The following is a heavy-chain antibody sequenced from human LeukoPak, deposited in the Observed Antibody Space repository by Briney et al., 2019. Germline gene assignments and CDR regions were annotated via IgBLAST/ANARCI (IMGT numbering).Heavy chain of an antibody. D-gene: IGHD4-17*01. J-gene: IGHJ4*02. CDR3: ARAGDYCLEY. V-gene: IGHV4-4*02. Sequence: PSGTLSLTCAVSGGSISSGYWWNWARQPPGKGLEWIGEISHSGSTNYNPSLKSRVTISMDKSKNQFSLNLSSVTAADTAVYYCARAGDYCLEYWGQGTLVTVSS. CDR2: ISHSGST. CDR1: GGSISSGYW.